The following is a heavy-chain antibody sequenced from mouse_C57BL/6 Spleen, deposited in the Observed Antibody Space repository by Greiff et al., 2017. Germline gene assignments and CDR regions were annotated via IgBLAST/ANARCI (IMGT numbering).Heavy chain of an antibody. CDR2: IHPNSGST. CDR1: GYTFTSYW. D-gene: IGHD2-2*01. V-gene: IGHV1-64*01. CDR3: AKPLYVYDGGPFSY. J-gene: IGHJ3*01. Sequence: QVQLQQPGAELVKPGASVKLSCKASGYTFTSYWMHWVKQRPGQGLEWIGMIHPNSGSTNYNEKFKSKATLTVDKSSSTAYMQLSSRTSEDSVLYYCAKPLYVYDGGPFSYCGQGSLVTVSA.